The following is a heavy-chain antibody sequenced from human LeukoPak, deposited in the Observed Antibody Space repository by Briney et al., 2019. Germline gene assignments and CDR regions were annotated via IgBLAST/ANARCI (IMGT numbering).Heavy chain of an antibody. CDR3: ARLKRYCSVSSCYLNWLDP. J-gene: IGHJ5*02. D-gene: IGHD2-15*01. CDR1: GGSISSSDYH. V-gene: IGHV4-39*01. Sequence: SETLSLTCSVSGGSISSSDYHWGWIRQPPGKGLEWSGNLYYGGSTSYNPSLKSRVTISVDTSKNQFSLKLSSVTAADTAVYYCARLKRYCSVSSCYLNWLDPWGQGTLVTVSS. CDR2: LYYGGST.